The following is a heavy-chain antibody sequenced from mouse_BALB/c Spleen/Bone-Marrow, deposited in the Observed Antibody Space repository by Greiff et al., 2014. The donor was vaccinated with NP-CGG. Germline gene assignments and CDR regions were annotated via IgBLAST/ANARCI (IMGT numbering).Heavy chain of an antibody. Sequence: EVNLVESGAELVKPGASVKLSCTASGFNIKDTYMHWVKQRPEQGLEWIGRIDPANGNTKYVPTFQGKATITADTSSNTAYLQHSSLTSEDTDVYYCASSGNYEGGAMDYWGQGISVTVSS. CDR1: GFNIKDTY. CDR3: ASSGNYEGGAMDY. D-gene: IGHD2-1*01. V-gene: IGHV14-3*02. CDR2: IDPANGNT. J-gene: IGHJ4*01.